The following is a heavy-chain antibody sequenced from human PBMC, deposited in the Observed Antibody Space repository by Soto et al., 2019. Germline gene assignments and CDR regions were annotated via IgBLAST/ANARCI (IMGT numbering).Heavy chain of an antibody. D-gene: IGHD4-4*01. J-gene: IGHJ6*02. CDR1: GGTFSSYA. CDR2: IIPIFGTA. V-gene: IGHV1-69*01. CDR3: XRDVTPADYYYGMDV. Sequence: QVQLVQSGAEVKKPGSSVKVSCKASGGTFSSYAISWVRQAPGQGLEWMGGIIPIFGTANYAQKFQGRVTXTADESTSXXXMEXXXXXXXXXXXXXXXRDVTPADYYYGMDVXXQGXXVTVSX.